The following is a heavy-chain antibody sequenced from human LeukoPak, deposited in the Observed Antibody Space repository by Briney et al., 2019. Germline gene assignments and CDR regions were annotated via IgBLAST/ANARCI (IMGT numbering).Heavy chain of an antibody. CDR3: ARGMWILSSSWIFDY. D-gene: IGHD6-13*01. J-gene: IGHJ4*02. CDR1: GGSISSYY. V-gene: IGHV4-4*07. Sequence: SETLSLTCTVSGGSISSYYWSWIRQPAGKGLEWIGRIYTSGSTNYNPSLKSRVTMSVDTSKNQFSLKLSSVNAADTAVYYCARGMWILSSSWIFDYWGQGTLVTVSS. CDR2: IYTSGST.